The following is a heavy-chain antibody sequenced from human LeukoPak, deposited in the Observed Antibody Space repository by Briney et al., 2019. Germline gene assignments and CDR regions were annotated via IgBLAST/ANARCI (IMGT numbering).Heavy chain of an antibody. D-gene: IGHD6-13*01. V-gene: IGHV3-66*01. CDR3: ARDSRSIAAAGTSYYYGMDV. CDR2: IYGGGST. Sequence: GGSLRLSCAASGFTVSSNYMSWVRQAPGKGLEWVSVIYGGGSTYYADSVKGRFTISRDNSKNTLYLQMNSLRAEDTAVYYCARDSRSIAAAGTSYYYGMDVWGQGTTVTVSS. CDR1: GFTVSSNY. J-gene: IGHJ6*02.